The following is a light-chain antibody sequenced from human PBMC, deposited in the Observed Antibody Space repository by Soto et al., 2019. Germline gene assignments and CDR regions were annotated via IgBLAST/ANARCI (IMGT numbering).Light chain of an antibody. V-gene: IGKV3-11*01. J-gene: IGKJ5*01. CDR1: QSVASY. CDR3: QQRYDWPST. Sequence: EIVLTQSPATLSFSPGERATLSCRASQSVASYFASYVAWYQQKPGQAPRLLIYDASNRATGIPARFSGSGSGTDFPLTINSLEPEDFAVYYCQQRYDWPSTFGQGTRLEIK. CDR2: DAS.